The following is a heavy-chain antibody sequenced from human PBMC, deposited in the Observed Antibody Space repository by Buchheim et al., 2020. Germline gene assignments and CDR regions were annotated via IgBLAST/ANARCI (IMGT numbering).Heavy chain of an antibody. Sequence: QVQLVESGGGVVQPGRSLRLSCAASGFTFSSHGMHWVRQAPGKGLEWVAVIWYDGSNKYYADSVKGRFTISRDNSKNTLYLQMNSLRAEDTAVYYCSRQLLSNYGMDVWGQGTT. V-gene: IGHV3-33*01. CDR2: IWYDGSNK. J-gene: IGHJ6*02. CDR1: GFTFSSHG. D-gene: IGHD2-2*01. CDR3: SRQLLSNYGMDV.